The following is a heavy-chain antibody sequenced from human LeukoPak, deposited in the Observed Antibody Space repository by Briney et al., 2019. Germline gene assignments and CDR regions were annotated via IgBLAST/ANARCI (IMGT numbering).Heavy chain of an antibody. J-gene: IGHJ4*02. CDR1: GYTFTSYG. D-gene: IGHD2-2*02. CDR3: AMRYCSSTSCYTRGPYYFDY. CDR2: ISAYNGNT. V-gene: IGHV1-18*01. Sequence: ASVKVSCKASGYTFTSYGISWVRQAPGQGLEWMGWISAYNGNTNYAQKLQGRVTMTTDTSTSTAYMELRSLRSDDTAVYYCAMRYCSSTSCYTRGPYYFDYWGQGTLVTVSS.